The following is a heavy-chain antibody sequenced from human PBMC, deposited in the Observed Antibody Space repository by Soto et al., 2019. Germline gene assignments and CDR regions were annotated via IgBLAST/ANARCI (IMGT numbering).Heavy chain of an antibody. Sequence: QVQLVQSGAEVKKPGSSVKVSCKASGGTFSSYTISWVRQAPGQGLEWMGRIIPILGIANYAQKFQGRVTITADKSTSTAYMELSSLRSEDTAVYYCAREGGPYYDILTGYSHWGQGTLVTVSS. D-gene: IGHD3-9*01. J-gene: IGHJ4*02. V-gene: IGHV1-69*08. CDR2: IIPILGIA. CDR1: GGTFSSYT. CDR3: AREGGPYYDILTGYSH.